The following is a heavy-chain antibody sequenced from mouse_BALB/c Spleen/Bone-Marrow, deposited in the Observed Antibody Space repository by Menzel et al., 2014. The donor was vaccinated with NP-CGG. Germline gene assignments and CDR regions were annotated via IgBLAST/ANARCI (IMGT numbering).Heavy chain of an antibody. J-gene: IGHJ4*01. Sequence: EVQLVESGGGLVKPGGSLKLSCAASGFTFSSYTMSWVRQTPEKRLEWVATISSGGSYTYYPDSVKGRFTISRDNAKNTLYLQMSSLKSEDTAMYYCTRDGKGNYDYAMDYWGQGTSVTVPS. CDR2: ISSGGSYT. CDR1: GFTFSSYT. D-gene: IGHD2-1*01. V-gene: IGHV5-6-4*01. CDR3: TRDGKGNYDYAMDY.